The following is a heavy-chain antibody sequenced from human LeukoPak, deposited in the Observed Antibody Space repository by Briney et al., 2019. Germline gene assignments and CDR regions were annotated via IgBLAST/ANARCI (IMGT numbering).Heavy chain of an antibody. J-gene: IGHJ3*02. V-gene: IGHV3-30*04. CDR2: ISYDGINK. CDR3: ARDLMVRGETGAFDI. CDR1: GFTFSTYN. D-gene: IGHD3-10*01. Sequence: GGSLRLSCAASGFTFSTYNMHWVRQAPGKGLEWVAVISYDGINKYYADSVKGRFTVSGDNSKNTLFLQMNSLSADDTAVYCCARDLMVRGETGAFDIWGQGTMVTVSS.